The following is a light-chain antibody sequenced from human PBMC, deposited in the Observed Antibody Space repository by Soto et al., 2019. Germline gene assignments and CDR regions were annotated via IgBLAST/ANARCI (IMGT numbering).Light chain of an antibody. V-gene: IGKV3D-20*01. CDR2: DAS. CDR3: QQYGSSPWT. CDR1: QSVSSSY. J-gene: IGKJ1*01. Sequence: EIVLTQSPGTLSLLPGERATLSCAASQSVSSSYLAWYQQKPGLAPRLLIYDASSRAPGIPDRFSGSGSGTDFTLTISRLEPEEFAEYYCQQYGSSPWTFGQGTRVDIK.